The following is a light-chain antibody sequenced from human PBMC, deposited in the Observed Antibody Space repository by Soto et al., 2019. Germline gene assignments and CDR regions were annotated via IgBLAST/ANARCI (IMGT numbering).Light chain of an antibody. J-gene: IGLJ3*02. CDR2: GDS. CDR3: QSYDSSLSGWL. V-gene: IGLV1-40*01. CDR1: SSNIGAGYN. Sequence: QSVLTQPPSVSGAPGLRVTISCTGSSSNIGAGYNVHWYQQVPGTAPKLLIYGDSNRPSGVPDRFSGSKSGTSASLAITGFQAEDEADYYCQSYDSSLSGWLFGGGTKLTVL.